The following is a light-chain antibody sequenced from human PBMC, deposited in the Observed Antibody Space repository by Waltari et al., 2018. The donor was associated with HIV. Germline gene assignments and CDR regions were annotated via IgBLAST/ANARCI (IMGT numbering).Light chain of an antibody. CDR1: QSGRTS. CDR2: GAS. V-gene: IGKV3-15*01. CDR3: QQYDDWPPFT. J-gene: IGKJ2*01. Sequence: DIVMTQSPAILSVSPGESVTLSCRASQSGRTSLAWYQQKPGQAPRLLISGASTRASGIPARFSVSGSWTEFTLTISSLQSYDSAVYHCQQYDDWPPFTFGQGTKLEIK.